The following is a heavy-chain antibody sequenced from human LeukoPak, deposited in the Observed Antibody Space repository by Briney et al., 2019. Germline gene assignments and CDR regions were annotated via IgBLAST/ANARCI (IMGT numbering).Heavy chain of an antibody. Sequence: GGSLRLSCAASGFTFSSYAMHWVRQAPGKGLEWVAVISYDGSNKYYADSVKGRFTISRGNSKNTLYLQMNSLRAEDTAVYYCARDVWHYYDSSGYYGYWGQGTLVTVSS. CDR3: ARDVWHYYDSSGYYGY. J-gene: IGHJ4*02. CDR1: GFTFSSYA. D-gene: IGHD3-22*01. V-gene: IGHV3-30-3*01. CDR2: ISYDGSNK.